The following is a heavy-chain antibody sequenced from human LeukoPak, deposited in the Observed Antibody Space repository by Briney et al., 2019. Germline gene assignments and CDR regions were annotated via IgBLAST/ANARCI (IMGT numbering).Heavy chain of an antibody. Sequence: GASVKVSCKASGYTFTSYGISWVRQAPGQGLEWMGWISAYNGNTNYAQKFQGRVTITTDESTSTAYMELSSLRSEDTAVYYCAREIQRGTLGYWGQGTLVTVSS. V-gene: IGHV1-18*01. D-gene: IGHD7-27*01. CDR2: ISAYNGNT. CDR3: AREIQRGTLGY. CDR1: GYTFTSYG. J-gene: IGHJ4*02.